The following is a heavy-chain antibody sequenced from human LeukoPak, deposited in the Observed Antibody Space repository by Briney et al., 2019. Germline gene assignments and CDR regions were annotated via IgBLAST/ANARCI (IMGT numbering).Heavy chain of an antibody. J-gene: IGHJ5*02. D-gene: IGHD2-21*01. CDR3: AREDCDAGASLIGP. V-gene: IGHV1-2*02. CDR2: INTKSGHT. Sequence: ASVRVSCKTSGYSFTDYYIHWVRQAPGQGLEWMGWINTKSGHTSSAQKFQGRVTMTRDPSISTVYMEMTRLTSDDTAIYYCAREDCDAGASLIGPWGQGNLVTVSS. CDR1: GYSFTDYY.